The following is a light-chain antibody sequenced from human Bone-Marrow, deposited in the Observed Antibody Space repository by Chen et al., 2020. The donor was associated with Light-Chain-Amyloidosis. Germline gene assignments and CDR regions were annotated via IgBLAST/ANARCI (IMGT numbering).Light chain of an antibody. CDR3: EQWKTYST. Sequence: DIQMTQSPSTLSASVGDRVTITCRASQSIRNWLAWYQQKPGKAPQLLIYGASSLESGVPSRFSGSGSGTECTLTISSLQPEDFATYYCEQWKTYSTFGQGTKVEI. CDR1: QSIRNW. CDR2: GAS. J-gene: IGKJ1*01. V-gene: IGKV1-5*03.